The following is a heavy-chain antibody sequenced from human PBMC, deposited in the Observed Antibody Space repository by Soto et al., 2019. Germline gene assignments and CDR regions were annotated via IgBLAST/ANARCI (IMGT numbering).Heavy chain of an antibody. CDR1: GYSFTNYG. D-gene: IGHD6-19*01. Sequence: QVQLVQSGPEVKKPGASVKVSCKASGYSFTNYGIIWARQAPGQGLEWMGWMNPYNGDTSYAQKLQGGVTMTTATSTSTAYREQRSLTFDDTAIYYCARVSGGWYYYLDSWGQGTLVTVSS. CDR3: ARVSGGWYYYLDS. CDR2: MNPYNGDT. V-gene: IGHV1-18*01. J-gene: IGHJ4*02.